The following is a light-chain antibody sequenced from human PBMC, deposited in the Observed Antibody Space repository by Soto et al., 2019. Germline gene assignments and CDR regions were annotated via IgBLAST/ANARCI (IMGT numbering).Light chain of an antibody. CDR2: KAS. J-gene: IGKJ4*01. CDR3: QQNNSYALT. V-gene: IGKV1-5*03. Sequence: DIQMTQSPSTLSASVGERVTISCRASQSISSCLAWYQQKPGTAPKLLIYKASSLESGIPSRFSGSGSGTEFTITISSLQPDYFATYYCQQNNSYALTFGGGTKVEIK. CDR1: QSISSC.